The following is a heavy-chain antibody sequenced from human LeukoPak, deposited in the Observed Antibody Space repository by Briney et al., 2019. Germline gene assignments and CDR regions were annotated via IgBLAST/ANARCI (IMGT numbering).Heavy chain of an antibody. Sequence: ASVKVSCKASGYTFTSYYMHWVRQAPGQGLEWMGIINPSGGSTSYAQKFQGRVTMTRDMSTSTVYMELSSLRSEDTAVYYCARASNSRFYYYYYMDVWGKGTTVTVSS. CDR2: INPSGGST. J-gene: IGHJ6*03. CDR3: ARASNSRFYYYYYMDV. D-gene: IGHD4-11*01. CDR1: GYTFTSYY. V-gene: IGHV1-46*01.